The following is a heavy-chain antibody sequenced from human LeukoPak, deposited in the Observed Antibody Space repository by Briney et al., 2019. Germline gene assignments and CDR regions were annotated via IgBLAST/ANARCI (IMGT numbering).Heavy chain of an antibody. CDR1: GRSISSYY. CDR3: ARQYPRAGVNWFDP. D-gene: IGHD1-14*01. J-gene: IGHJ5*02. V-gene: IGHV4-4*09. CDR2: MYTSGST. Sequence: AQTLSLTCTLAGRSISSYYRSWVRQPPGEGLEWLGYMYTSGSTNYTPSLKSRVTISVDTSKNQFSLKLSSVTAADTAVYYCARQYPRAGVNWFDPWGQGTLVTVSS.